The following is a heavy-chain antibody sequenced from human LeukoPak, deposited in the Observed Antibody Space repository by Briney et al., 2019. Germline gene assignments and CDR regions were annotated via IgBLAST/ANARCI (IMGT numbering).Heavy chain of an antibody. D-gene: IGHD2-15*01. Sequence: ASVKVSCKASGYSFTTYAISWVRQAPGQGLEWMGWISVYNGNTNYAQKVQGRVTMTTDTSTSTAYMELRSLRSDDTAVYYCASWIGYCSGGSCGGFDYWGQGTLVTVSS. J-gene: IGHJ4*02. V-gene: IGHV1-18*01. CDR3: ASWIGYCSGGSCGGFDY. CDR1: GYSFTTYA. CDR2: ISVYNGNT.